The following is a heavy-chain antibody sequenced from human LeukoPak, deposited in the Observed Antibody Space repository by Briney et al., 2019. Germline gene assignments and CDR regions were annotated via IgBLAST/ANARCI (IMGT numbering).Heavy chain of an antibody. CDR2: IIPIFGTA. CDR3: AREAVNYGDYDYDY. Sequence: ASVKVSCKASGGTFSSYAISWVRQAPGQGLEWMGRIIPIFGTANYAQKFQGRVTITTDESTSTAYMELSSLRSEDTAVYYCAREAVNYGDYDYDYWGQGTLVTVSS. D-gene: IGHD4-17*01. CDR1: GGTFSSYA. J-gene: IGHJ4*02. V-gene: IGHV1-69*05.